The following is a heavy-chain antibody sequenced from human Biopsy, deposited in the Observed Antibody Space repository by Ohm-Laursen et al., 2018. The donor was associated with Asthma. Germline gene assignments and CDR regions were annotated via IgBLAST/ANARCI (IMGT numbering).Heavy chain of an antibody. CDR1: SGSGGYMRSGNYY. J-gene: IGHJ6*02. CDR2: IYYSGTT. D-gene: IGHD6-13*01. CDR3: VRGSSSWHHGPFHYYYGLDV. V-gene: IGHV4-39*01. Sequence: TLSLTCSLSSGSGGYMRSGNYYWGWIRQPPGKGLEWIGSIYYSGTTYYNPSIVSLVTVSADTSKNQFSLKLTSVTAADTAVYYCVRGSSSWHHGPFHYYYGLDVWGQGTTATVSS.